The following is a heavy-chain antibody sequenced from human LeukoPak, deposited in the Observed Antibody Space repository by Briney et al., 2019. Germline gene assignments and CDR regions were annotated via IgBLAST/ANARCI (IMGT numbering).Heavy chain of an antibody. D-gene: IGHD4-17*01. Sequence: GGSLRLSCVASGFAFSQFPVHWVRQAPGKRLEWVAFISHDGGNKKYGDSVKGRFTISRDNSKNTVYLQMNSLRAEDTAVYYCARHDYGDYVWENGFDPWGQGTLVTVSS. J-gene: IGHJ5*02. CDR3: ARHDYGDYVWENGFDP. V-gene: IGHV3-30*03. CDR2: ISHDGGNK. CDR1: GFAFSQFP.